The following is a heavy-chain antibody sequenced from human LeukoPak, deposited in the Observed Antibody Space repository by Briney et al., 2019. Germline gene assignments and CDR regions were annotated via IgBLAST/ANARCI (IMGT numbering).Heavy chain of an antibody. V-gene: IGHV3-48*03. D-gene: IGHD2-2*01. CDR2: ISSIGSTI. J-gene: IGHJ5*02. CDR1: GFTFSSYE. CDR3: ARDPRSGCTSTSCFWGWFDP. Sequence: GGSLRLSCAASGFTFSSYEMNWVRQAPGKGLEWVSYISSIGSTIYYGDSVKGRFTISRDNAKNSLYLQMNSLRVEDTAVYYCARDPRSGCTSTSCFWGWFDPWGQGTLVTVSS.